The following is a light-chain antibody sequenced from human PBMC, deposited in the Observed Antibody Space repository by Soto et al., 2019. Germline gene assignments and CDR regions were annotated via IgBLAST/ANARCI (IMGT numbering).Light chain of an antibody. CDR1: SGYSNYE. CDR3: GADHGSGSGSNFVYV. CDR2: VGTGGIVG. J-gene: IGLJ7*01. Sequence: QSVLTQPPSASASLGASVTLTCTLSSGYSNYEVDWYQQRPGKGPRFVMRVGTGGIVGSKGDGIPDRFSVLGSGLNRYLSIKNIQEEDESDYHCGADHGSGSGSNFVYVFGTGTQLTVL. V-gene: IGLV9-49*01.